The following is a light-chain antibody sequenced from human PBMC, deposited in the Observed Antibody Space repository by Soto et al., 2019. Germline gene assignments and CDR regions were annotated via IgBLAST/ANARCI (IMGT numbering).Light chain of an antibody. J-gene: IGKJ5*01. CDR2: DAS. CDR1: QSISSW. CDR3: QQYNSYH. V-gene: IGKV1-5*01. Sequence: DIQMTHSPSTRSASVVDRVTITCRASQSISSWLAWYQQKPGKAPKLLIYDASSLESGVPSRFSGSGSGTEFTLTISSLQPDDFATYYCQQYNSYHFGQGTRLEIK.